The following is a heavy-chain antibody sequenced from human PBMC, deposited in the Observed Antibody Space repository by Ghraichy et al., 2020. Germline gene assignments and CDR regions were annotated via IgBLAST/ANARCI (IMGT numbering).Heavy chain of an antibody. CDR2: ISAYNGNT. CDR1: GYTFTSYG. J-gene: IGHJ6*02. D-gene: IGHD3-10*01. V-gene: IGHV1-18*01. Sequence: ASVKVSCKASGYTFTSYGISWVRQAPGQGLEWMGWISAYNGNTNYAQKLQGRVTMTTDTSTSTAYMELRSLRSDDTAVYYCARGLENGSGVDYYYYYGMDVWGQGTTVTVSS. CDR3: ARGLENGSGVDYYYYYGMDV.